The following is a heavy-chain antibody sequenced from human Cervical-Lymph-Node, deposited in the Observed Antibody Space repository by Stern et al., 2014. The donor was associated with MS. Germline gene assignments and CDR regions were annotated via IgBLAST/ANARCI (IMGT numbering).Heavy chain of an antibody. CDR1: GASLSSSTYY. D-gene: IGHD6-6*01. V-gene: IGHV4-39*01. CDR3: AREGPSTSSLDF. J-gene: IGHJ4*02. CDR2: IYKSGTI. Sequence: QLQLQESGPGLVKPSETLSLTCTVSGASLSSSTYYWGWIRQPPGKGLEWIGSIYKSGTIHSNPSLKSRVTISVDTSKNQFSLKLNFVTAADTAVYYCAREGPSTSSLDFWGQGTLVTVSS.